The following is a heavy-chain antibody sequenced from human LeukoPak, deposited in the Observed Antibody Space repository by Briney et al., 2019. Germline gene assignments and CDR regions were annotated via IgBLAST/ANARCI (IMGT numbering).Heavy chain of an antibody. CDR1: GASFSSYY. Sequence: SETLSLTCTVSGASFSSYYWSWIRQPPGKGLEWIAYIYYSGKTTYNPSLESRVTISIDTSKNQFSLKVTSVTGADTAVYFCARVPAERGYSYDFIDFWGQGTLVTVSS. D-gene: IGHD5-18*01. CDR3: ARVPAERGYSYDFIDF. J-gene: IGHJ4*02. V-gene: IGHV4-59*01. CDR2: IYYSGKT.